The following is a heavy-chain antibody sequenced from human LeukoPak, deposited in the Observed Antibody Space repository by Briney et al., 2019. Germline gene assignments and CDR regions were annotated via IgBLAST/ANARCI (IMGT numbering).Heavy chain of an antibody. J-gene: IGHJ4*02. CDR1: GFIFSRYW. D-gene: IGHD6-19*01. V-gene: IGHV3-74*01. CDR2: IDSDGSGT. CDR3: ARGGQWLVRPFDY. Sequence: GGSLRLSCAASGFIFSRYWIQWVRQAPGKGLVWVSRIDSDGSGTTYADSVKGRFTISRDNAKNSLYLQMNSLRAEDTAVYYCARGGQWLVRPFDYWGQGTLVTVSS.